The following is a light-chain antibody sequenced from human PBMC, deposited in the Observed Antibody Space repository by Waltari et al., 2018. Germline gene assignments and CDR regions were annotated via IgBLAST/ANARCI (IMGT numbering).Light chain of an antibody. CDR2: KAS. CDR1: QSIMSW. CDR3: QQYNTDYT. Sequence: DVQMTQSPSTLSASVGDTVSITCRASQSIMSWLAWYQQQAGKAPKVLISKASTLESGVPSRFSGSESGTEFTLTISNQQPDDFASYYCQQYNTDYTFGQGTILEIK. J-gene: IGKJ2*01. V-gene: IGKV1-5*03.